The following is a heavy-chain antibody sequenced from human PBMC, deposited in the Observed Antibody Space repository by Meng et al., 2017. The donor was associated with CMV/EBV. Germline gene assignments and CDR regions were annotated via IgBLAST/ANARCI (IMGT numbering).Heavy chain of an antibody. CDR2: MNPNSGNT. Sequence: ASVKVSCKASGYTFTSYYMHWVRQATGQGLEWMGWMNPNSGNTGYAQKFQGRVTMTRNTSISTAYMELSSLRSEDTAVYYCASVPPGRPVIMAYWGQGTLVTVSS. CDR3: ASVPPGRPVIMAY. V-gene: IGHV1-8*02. J-gene: IGHJ4*02. D-gene: IGHD3-10*01. CDR1: GYTFTSYY.